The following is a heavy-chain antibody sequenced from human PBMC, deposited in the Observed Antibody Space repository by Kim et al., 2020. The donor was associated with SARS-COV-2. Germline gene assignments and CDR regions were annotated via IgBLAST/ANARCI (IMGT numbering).Heavy chain of an antibody. CDR2: INSSGST. CDR3: ARDGPYGSWFDP. J-gene: IGHJ5*02. D-gene: IGHD3-10*01. Sequence: SETLSLTCTVSGGTISSSNQFWSWIRQHPGKGPEWIGYINSSGSTYYNPSLKSRATTSVDTSKNQFFLKLTSVTAADTAVYYCARDGPYGSWFDPWGQGTLVTVSS. V-gene: IGHV4-31*03. CDR1: GGTISSSNQF.